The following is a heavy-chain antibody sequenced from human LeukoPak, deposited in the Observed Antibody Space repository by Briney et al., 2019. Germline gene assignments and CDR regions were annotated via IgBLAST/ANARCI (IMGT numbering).Heavy chain of an antibody. CDR1: GFTFSSYS. J-gene: IGHJ4*02. V-gene: IGHV3-21*01. Sequence: PGGSLRLSCAASGFTFSSYSMNWVRQAPGKGLEWVSSISSSSSYIYYADSVKGRFTISRDNAKNSLYLQMNSLRAEDTAVYYCARDDSSSTSCYIIWGQGTLVTVS. CDR3: ARDDSSSTSCYII. D-gene: IGHD2-2*02. CDR2: ISSSSSYI.